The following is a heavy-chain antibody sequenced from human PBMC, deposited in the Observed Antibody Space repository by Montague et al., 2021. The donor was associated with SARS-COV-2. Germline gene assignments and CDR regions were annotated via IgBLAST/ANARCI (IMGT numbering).Heavy chain of an antibody. V-gene: IGHV4-59*01. CDR1: GGFISSSY. Sequence: SETLSLTCTVPGGFISSSYWSWIRQPPGTGLEWIGYIYHSGNTNYNPSLKSRVTISIATSMNQFSLCLSSMTAADTAVYFCARDLLPPRTAIKANFVGLDVWGQGTTVIVSS. J-gene: IGHJ6*02. D-gene: IGHD4/OR15-4a*01. CDR2: IYHSGNT. CDR3: ARDLLPPRTAIKANFVGLDV.